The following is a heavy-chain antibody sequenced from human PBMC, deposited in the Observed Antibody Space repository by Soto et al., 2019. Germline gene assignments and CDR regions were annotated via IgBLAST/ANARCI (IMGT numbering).Heavy chain of an antibody. CDR3: ARGLYFTYYYYYGMDV. CDR2: INHSGST. D-gene: IGHD1-26*01. Sequence: QVQLQQWGAGLLKPSETLSLTCAVYGGSFSGYYWSWIRQPPGKGLEWIGEINHSGSTNYNPSLKSRVTISVDTSKNQFSLKLRSVTAADTAVYYCARGLYFTYYYYYGMDVWGQGTTVTVSS. V-gene: IGHV4-34*01. J-gene: IGHJ6*02. CDR1: GGSFSGYY.